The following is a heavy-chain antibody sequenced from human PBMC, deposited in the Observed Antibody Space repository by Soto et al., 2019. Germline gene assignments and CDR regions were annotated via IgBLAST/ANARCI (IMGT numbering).Heavy chain of an antibody. D-gene: IGHD4-17*01. Sequence: SCPTLVNPTETLTLTCTVSGFSLSNARIGXSWIRQPPGKALEWLAHIFSNDEKSYSTSLKSRLTISKDTSKSQVVLTITNMDPVDTATYYCTRIYRGYGDDFDFWGQGTLVTVSS. J-gene: IGHJ4*02. CDR3: TRIYRGYGDDFDF. V-gene: IGHV2-26*01. CDR2: IFSNDEK. CDR1: GFSLSNARIG.